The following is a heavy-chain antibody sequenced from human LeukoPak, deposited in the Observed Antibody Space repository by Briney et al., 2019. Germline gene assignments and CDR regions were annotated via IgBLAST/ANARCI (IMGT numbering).Heavy chain of an antibody. J-gene: IGHJ4*02. V-gene: IGHV4-59*08. CDR3: AVSSSWYYFDY. Sequence: PSETLSLTCTVSGGSISSYYWSWIRQPPGKGLEWIGYIYYSGSTNYYPSLKSRVTISVDTSKNQFSLKLSSVTAADTAVYYCAVSSSWYYFDYWGQGTLVTVSS. D-gene: IGHD6-13*01. CDR1: GGSISSYY. CDR2: IYYSGST.